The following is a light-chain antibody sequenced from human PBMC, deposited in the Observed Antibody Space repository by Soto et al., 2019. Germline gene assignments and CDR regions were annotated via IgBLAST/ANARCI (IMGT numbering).Light chain of an antibody. CDR2: GAS. V-gene: IGKV3-15*01. J-gene: IGKJ1*01. Sequence: EIVMTQSPATLSVSAGERATLSCRASQSVGTYLAGYQQKPGQAPRLLIYGASTRAAGVSSRFSGGGSGPEFTLTIRSLQSEDFAIYYCQQFNDWPRTFGQGTKVGIK. CDR1: QSVGTY. CDR3: QQFNDWPRT.